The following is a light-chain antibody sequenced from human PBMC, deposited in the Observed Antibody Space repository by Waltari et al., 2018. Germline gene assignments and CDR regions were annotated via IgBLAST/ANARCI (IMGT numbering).Light chain of an antibody. CDR1: RSISIN. V-gene: IGKV3-15*01. J-gene: IGKJ1*01. Sequence: VMTQSPATLSVSPGGRATLSCRARRSISINLVWYQQRPGQAPRLLIYGASTRATDIPARFSGSGSGTEFTLTISSLQSEDAAVYYCQQFNDWPRTFGQGTKVEVK. CDR3: QQFNDWPRT. CDR2: GAS.